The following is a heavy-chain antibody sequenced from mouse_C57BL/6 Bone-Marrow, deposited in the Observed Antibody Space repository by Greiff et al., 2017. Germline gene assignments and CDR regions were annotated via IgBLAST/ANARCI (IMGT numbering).Heavy chain of an antibody. Sequence: VQLQQSGAELVRPGASVKLSCTASGFNIKDDYMHWVKQRPEQGLEWIGWIDPENGDTEYASKFQGKATITADTSSNTAYLQLSSLTSEDTAVYYCITYSVYYDYDAWFAYWGQGTLVTVSA. CDR1: GFNIKDDY. J-gene: IGHJ3*01. CDR3: ITYSVYYDYDAWFAY. D-gene: IGHD2-4*01. V-gene: IGHV14-4*01. CDR2: IDPENGDT.